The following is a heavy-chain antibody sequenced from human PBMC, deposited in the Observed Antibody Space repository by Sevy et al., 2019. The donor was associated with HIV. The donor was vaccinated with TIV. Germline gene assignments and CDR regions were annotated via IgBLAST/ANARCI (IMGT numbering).Heavy chain of an antibody. D-gene: IGHD3-10*01. Sequence: GESLKISCKGSGYSFTNYWIGWVRQMPGKGLEWMGIIYPGDSDTRYSPSFQGQVTISADKSTSTAYLQWSSLKASDTAMYYCAMTYASDPYYFDYWGQGTLVTVSS. CDR3: AMTYASDPYYFDY. CDR1: GYSFTNYW. V-gene: IGHV5-51*01. CDR2: IYPGDSDT. J-gene: IGHJ4*02.